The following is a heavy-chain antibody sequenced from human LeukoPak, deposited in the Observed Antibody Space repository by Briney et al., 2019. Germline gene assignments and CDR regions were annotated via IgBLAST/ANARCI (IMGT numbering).Heavy chain of an antibody. V-gene: IGHV1-18*01. Sequence: ASVKVSCKASGYTFSTYGISWVRRAPGQGLEWMGWISAFKGNTNYAQKLQGRVTMTTDTSTTTAYMELRSLSSDDTAVYYCARDFLSYDGSENHFEDTFDIWGQGTMVTVSS. D-gene: IGHD3-22*01. CDR3: ARDFLSYDGSENHFEDTFDI. J-gene: IGHJ3*02. CDR1: GYTFSTYG. CDR2: ISAFKGNT.